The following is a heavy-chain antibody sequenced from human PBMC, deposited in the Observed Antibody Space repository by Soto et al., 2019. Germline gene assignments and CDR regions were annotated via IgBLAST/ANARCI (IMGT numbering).Heavy chain of an antibody. J-gene: IGHJ6*02. D-gene: IGHD4-4*01. V-gene: IGHV3-30*03. CDR3: ARSRDGYSFYFYYGMDG. CDR2: ILHDGSAE. CDR1: GLTFTSYG. Sequence: PGGSLRLSCAASGLTFTSYGMHWVRQAPGKGLEWVALILHDGSAEYYADSVKGRFTISRDNSKNTLYLQMNSLRAEDTAVYYCARSRDGYSFYFYYGMDGWGQGTTVTSP.